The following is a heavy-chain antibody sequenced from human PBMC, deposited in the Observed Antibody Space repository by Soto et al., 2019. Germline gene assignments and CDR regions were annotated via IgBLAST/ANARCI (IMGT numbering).Heavy chain of an antibody. CDR1: GYTLTELS. Sequence: ASVKVSCKVSGYTLTELSMHWVRQAPGKGLEWMGGFDPEDGETIYAQKFQGRVTMTEDTSTDTAYMELSSLRSEDTAVYYCATGVRGSSSWYDWFDPWGQGTLVNVSS. CDR3: ATGVRGSSSWYDWFDP. V-gene: IGHV1-24*01. D-gene: IGHD6-13*01. CDR2: FDPEDGET. J-gene: IGHJ5*02.